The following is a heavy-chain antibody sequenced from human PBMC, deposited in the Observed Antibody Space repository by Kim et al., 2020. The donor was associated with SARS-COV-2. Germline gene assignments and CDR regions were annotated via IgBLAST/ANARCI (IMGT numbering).Heavy chain of an antibody. CDR2: IKSKTDGGTT. D-gene: IGHD3-22*01. CDR3: TTDPYDSSGYRYY. J-gene: IGHJ4*02. Sequence: GGSLRLSCAASGFTFSNAWMSWVRQAPGKGLEWVGRIKSKTDGGTTDYAAPVKGRFTISRDDSKNTLYLQMNSLKTEDTAVYYCTTDPYDSSGYRYYWGQGTLVTVSS. V-gene: IGHV3-15*01. CDR1: GFTFSNAW.